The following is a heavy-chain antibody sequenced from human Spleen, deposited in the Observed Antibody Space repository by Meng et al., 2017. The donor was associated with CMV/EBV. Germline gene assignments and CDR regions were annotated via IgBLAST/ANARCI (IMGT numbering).Heavy chain of an antibody. Sequence: GSLRLSCAASGFSFSTYAMNWVRQPPGKGLEWIGYIYYSGSTNYNPSLKSRVTISVDTSKKHFSLKLSSVTAADTAVYYCARVVGSGYCSTTSCYSLGGFDYWGQGTLVTVSS. CDR2: IYYSGST. D-gene: IGHD2-2*01. J-gene: IGHJ4*02. CDR1: GFSFSTYA. CDR3: ARVVGSGYCSTTSCYSLGGFDY. V-gene: IGHV4-59*01.